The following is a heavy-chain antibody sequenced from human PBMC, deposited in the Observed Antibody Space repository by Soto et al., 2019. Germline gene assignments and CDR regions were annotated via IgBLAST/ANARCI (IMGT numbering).Heavy chain of an antibody. CDR1: GGSFSGYY. V-gene: IGHV4-34*01. CDR3: ARLRRYFDWLPRYYIDY. J-gene: IGHJ4*02. D-gene: IGHD3-9*01. CDR2: INHVGYT. Sequence: SETLSLTCAVYGGSFSGYYWSWIRQPPGKGLEWIGEINHVGYTDYNPSLKSRVTISADTSKNQFSLILTSVTAADTAVYYCARLRRYFDWLPRYYIDYWGQGTQVTVSS.